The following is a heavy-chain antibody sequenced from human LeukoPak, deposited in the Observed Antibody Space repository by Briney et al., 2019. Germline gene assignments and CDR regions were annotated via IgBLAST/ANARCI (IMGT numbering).Heavy chain of an antibody. CDR3: ARGENSKTYPVSGY. CDR2: ISSDGSSK. CDR1: GFTFSSYG. J-gene: IGHJ4*02. D-gene: IGHD2/OR15-2a*01. Sequence: GKSLRLSCAASGFTFSSYGMHWVRQAPGKGLEWVAVISSDGSSKYHTDSVKGRFTISRDNSKNTLYLQMNSLRAEDTAVYYCARGENSKTYPVSGYWGQGTLVTVSS. V-gene: IGHV3-30*03.